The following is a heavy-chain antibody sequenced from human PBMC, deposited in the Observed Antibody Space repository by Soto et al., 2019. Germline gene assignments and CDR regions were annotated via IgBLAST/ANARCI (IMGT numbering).Heavy chain of an antibody. CDR3: ARAKYSSSFFDY. CDR1: GFTFSSYW. Sequence: PGGSLRLSCAASGFTFSSYWVHWVRQAPGKGLVWVSRINSDGSSTSYADSVKGRFTISRDNAKNTLYLQMNSLRAEDTAVYYCARAKYSSSFFDYWGQGTLVTVSS. J-gene: IGHJ4*02. D-gene: IGHD6-6*01. V-gene: IGHV3-74*01. CDR2: INSDGSST.